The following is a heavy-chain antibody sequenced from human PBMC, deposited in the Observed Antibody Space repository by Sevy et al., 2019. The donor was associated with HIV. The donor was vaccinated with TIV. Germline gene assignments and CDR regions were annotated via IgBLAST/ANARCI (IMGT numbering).Heavy chain of an antibody. CDR3: ARDMADTAMVNDAFDI. J-gene: IGHJ3*02. CDR2: IKQDGSEK. V-gene: IGHV3-7*03. D-gene: IGHD5-18*01. CDR1: GFTFSSYW. Sequence: GGSLRLSCAASGFTFSSYWMSWVRQAPGKGLEWVANIKQDGSEKYYVDSVKGRFTISRDNAKNSLYLQMNSLRAEDTAVYHCARDMADTAMVNDAFDIWGQGTMVTVSS.